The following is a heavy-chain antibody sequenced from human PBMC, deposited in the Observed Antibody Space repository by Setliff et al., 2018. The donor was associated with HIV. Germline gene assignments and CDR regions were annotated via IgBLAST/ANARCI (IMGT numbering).Heavy chain of an antibody. CDR2: ISGSGGSK. D-gene: IGHD1-26*01. Sequence: LRLSCAASGFTFRSYAMSWVRQAPGKGLEWVSGISGSGGSKYYADSVKGRFTISRDNSKSMLYVQMNSLRVEDTAVYYCAKAWQLLPSDAFDIWGQGTMVTVSS. CDR3: AKAWQLLPSDAFDI. V-gene: IGHV3-23*01. J-gene: IGHJ3*02. CDR1: GFTFRSYA.